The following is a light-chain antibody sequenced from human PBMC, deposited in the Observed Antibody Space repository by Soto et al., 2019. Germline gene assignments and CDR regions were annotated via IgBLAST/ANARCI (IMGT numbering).Light chain of an antibody. CDR1: QSISTW. J-gene: IGKJ1*01. CDR3: QHTFNSPPWT. CDR2: DVS. V-gene: IGKV1-5*01. Sequence: DIQMTQSPSTLSASVGDRVTITCRASQSISTWLAWYQQKPGKAPKLLIYDVSSLESGVPSRFSGSGSGTDFTLTISSLQSEDFASYFCQHTFNSPPWTFGQGTKV.